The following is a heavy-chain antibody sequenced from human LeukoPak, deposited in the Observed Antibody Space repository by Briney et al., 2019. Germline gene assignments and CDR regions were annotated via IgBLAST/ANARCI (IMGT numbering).Heavy chain of an antibody. Sequence: GALRLSCAASGFTFSDYYMSWIRQAPGKGLEWVSYISSSSSYTNYADSVKGRFTISRDNAKNSLYLQMNSLRAEDTAVYYCARGAHYYGSGSNWGQGTLVTASS. V-gene: IGHV3-11*05. CDR1: GFTFSDYY. J-gene: IGHJ4*02. CDR2: ISSSSSYT. D-gene: IGHD3-10*01. CDR3: ARGAHYYGSGSN.